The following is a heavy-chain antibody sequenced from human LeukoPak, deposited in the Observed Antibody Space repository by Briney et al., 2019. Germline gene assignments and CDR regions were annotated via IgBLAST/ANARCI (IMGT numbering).Heavy chain of an antibody. V-gene: IGHV1-46*01. CDR3: ARAPHSGSYYSPLNYFDY. D-gene: IGHD1-26*01. J-gene: IGHJ4*02. Sequence: ASVKVSCKASGYTFTSYYMHWVRQAPGQGLEWMGIINPSGGSTSYAQKFQGRVTMTRDTSTSTVYMELSSLRSEDTAVYYCARAPHSGSYYSPLNYFDYWGQGTLVTVSS. CDR2: INPSGGST. CDR1: GYTFTSYY.